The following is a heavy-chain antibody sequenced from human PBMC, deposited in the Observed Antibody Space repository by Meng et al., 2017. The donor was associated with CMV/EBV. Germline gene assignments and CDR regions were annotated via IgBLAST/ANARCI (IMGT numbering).Heavy chain of an antibody. D-gene: IGHD3-22*01. CDR3: AREDYYDSSGYYPFDY. Sequence: ASVKVSCKASGYTFTSYGISWVRQAPGQGLEGMGWISAYNGNTNYAQKLQGRVTMTTDTSTSTAYMELRSLRSDDTAVYYCAREDYYDSSGYYPFDYWGQGTLVTVSS. J-gene: IGHJ4*02. CDR1: GYTFTSYG. CDR2: ISAYNGNT. V-gene: IGHV1-18*01.